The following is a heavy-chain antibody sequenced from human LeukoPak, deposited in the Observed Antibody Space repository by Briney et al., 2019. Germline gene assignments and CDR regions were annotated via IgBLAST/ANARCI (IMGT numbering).Heavy chain of an antibody. CDR1: GFTFSTYD. CDR3: AKGKARGVVVIMFDY. D-gene: IGHD3-22*01. CDR2: IGTAGDT. J-gene: IGHJ4*02. V-gene: IGHV3-13*04. Sequence: PGGSLRLSCAASGFTFSTYDMHWVRQPTGKGLEWVSAIGTAGDTYYPGSVKGRFTISRENAKNSLYLQMNSLRAEDTAVYYCAKGKARGVVVIMFDYWGQGTLVTVSS.